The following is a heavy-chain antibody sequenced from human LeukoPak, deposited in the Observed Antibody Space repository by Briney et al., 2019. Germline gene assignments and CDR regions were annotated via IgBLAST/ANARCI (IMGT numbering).Heavy chain of an antibody. J-gene: IGHJ4*02. CDR1: GFMFSSFS. D-gene: IGHD3-10*02. V-gene: IGHV3-23*01. Sequence: PGGSLRLSCAASGFMFSSFSMSWVRHVPGKGLEWVSTNADSVKGRFTISRDNSKNTLFLQMNSPRAEDTAIYYCAKRPAAVRGVIPYLDYWGQGTLVTVSS. CDR3: AKRPAAVRGVIPYLDY.